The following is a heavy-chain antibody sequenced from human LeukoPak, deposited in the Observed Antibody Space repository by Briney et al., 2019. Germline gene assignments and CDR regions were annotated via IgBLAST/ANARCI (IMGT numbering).Heavy chain of an antibody. CDR3: ARTLRGDY. Sequence: GGSLRLSCAASGFTFRSCSMNWVRQAPGKGLEWVSYISSSGNTIYYADSARGRFTISRDNAKNSLYLQMNSLRAEDTAVYYCARTLRGDYWGQGTLVTVSS. CDR1: GFTFRSCS. V-gene: IGHV3-48*04. CDR2: ISSSGNTI. J-gene: IGHJ4*02. D-gene: IGHD5/OR15-5a*01.